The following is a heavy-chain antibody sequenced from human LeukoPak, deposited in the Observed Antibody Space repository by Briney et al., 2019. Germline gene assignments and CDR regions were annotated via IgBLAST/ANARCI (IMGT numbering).Heavy chain of an antibody. D-gene: IGHD4-17*01. Sequence: SQTLSLTCTVSGGAISSGGYYWSWIRQHPGKGLEWIGYIYYSGSTYYNPSLKSRVTISVDTSKNQFSLKLSSVTAADTAVYYCASESGDLEAFDIWGQGTMVTVSS. CDR2: IYYSGST. CDR3: ASESGDLEAFDI. V-gene: IGHV4-31*03. J-gene: IGHJ3*02. CDR1: GGAISSGGYY.